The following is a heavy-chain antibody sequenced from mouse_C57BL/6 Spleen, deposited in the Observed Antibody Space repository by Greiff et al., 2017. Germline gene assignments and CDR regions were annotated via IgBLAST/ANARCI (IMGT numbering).Heavy chain of an antibody. CDR2: IWSSGST. V-gene: IGHV2-2*01. Sequence: QVQLQQSGPGLVQPSQCVSITCTASGFSLTSYGVHWVSQSPGQGLEWLGVIWSSGSTDYDAAFISRLSSSKDNSKSQFFFKMNSLQADDTAIYYCATYYTFAMDYWGQGTSVTVSS. CDR3: ATYYTFAMDY. CDR1: GFSLTSYG. J-gene: IGHJ4*01. D-gene: IGHD1-1*01.